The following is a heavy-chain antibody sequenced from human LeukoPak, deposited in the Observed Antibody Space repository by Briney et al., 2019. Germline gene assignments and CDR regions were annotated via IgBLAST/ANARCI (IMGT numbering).Heavy chain of an antibody. CDR1: GFTFSSYE. Sequence: GGSLRLSCAASGFTFSSYEMNWVRQAPGKGLEWVSRISSSGSTIYYTDSVKGRFTISRDNSKNSLYLQMNILRAEDTAIYYCARTVARIGYWGQGTLVTVSS. CDR2: ISSSGSTI. D-gene: IGHD4-23*01. CDR3: ARTVARIGY. V-gene: IGHV3-48*03. J-gene: IGHJ4*02.